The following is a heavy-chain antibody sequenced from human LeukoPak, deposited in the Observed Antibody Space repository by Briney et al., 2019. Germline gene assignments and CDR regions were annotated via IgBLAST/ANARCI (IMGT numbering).Heavy chain of an antibody. CDR2: INPSGGST. J-gene: IGHJ3*02. CDR3: ARDLKLSRYYDSSGYSHDAFDI. D-gene: IGHD3-22*01. V-gene: IGHV1-46*01. Sequence: ASVKVSCKASGYTFTSYYMHWVRQAPGQGLEWMGIINPSGGSTSYAQKFQGRVTMTRDTSTSTVYMELSSLRSEDTAVYYCARDLKLSRYYDSSGYSHDAFDIWGQGTMVTVSS. CDR1: GYTFTSYY.